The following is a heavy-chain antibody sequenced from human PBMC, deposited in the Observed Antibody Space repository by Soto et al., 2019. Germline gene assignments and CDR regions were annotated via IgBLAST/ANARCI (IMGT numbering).Heavy chain of an antibody. J-gene: IGHJ4*02. V-gene: IGHV3-23*01. CDR2: ISGSGGST. D-gene: IGHD6-13*01. Sequence: PGGSLRLSCAASGFTFSSYAMSWVRQAPGKGLEWVSAISGSGGSTYYADSVKGRFTISRDNSKKTVYLQMNSLRAEDTAVYYCARDHIALDYWGQGTQVTVSS. CDR3: ARDHIALDY. CDR1: GFTFSSYA.